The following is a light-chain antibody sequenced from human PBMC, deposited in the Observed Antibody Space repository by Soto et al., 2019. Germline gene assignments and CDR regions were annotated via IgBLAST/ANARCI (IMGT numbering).Light chain of an antibody. V-gene: IGKV2-28*01. CDR3: MQALQTPLT. CDR1: QSLLHSIGYNY. Sequence: DIVMTQSPLSLPVTPGEPASISCRSSQSLLHSIGYNYLYWYLQKPGQSPQLLIYLGSNRASGVPDRFSGSGSGTDFTLKICRVEAEDVGVYYCMQALQTPLTFGGGTKVEIK. J-gene: IGKJ4*01. CDR2: LGS.